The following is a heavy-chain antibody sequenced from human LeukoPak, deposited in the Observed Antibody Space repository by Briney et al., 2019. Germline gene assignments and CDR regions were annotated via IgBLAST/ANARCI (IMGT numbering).Heavy chain of an antibody. Sequence: SGPALVKPTQTLTLTCTFSGFSLNTAGMCVGWIRQPPGKALEWLALSDWDDDEFYITSLKTRLTISKATSKNQVALPVTTVDPVDTATYFCARIRWTTVTTRRYYMDVWGEGTPVTVSS. CDR3: ARIRWTTVTTRRYYMDV. V-gene: IGHV2-70*01. D-gene: IGHD4-17*01. CDR2: SDWDDDE. CDR1: GFSLNTAGMC. J-gene: IGHJ6*03.